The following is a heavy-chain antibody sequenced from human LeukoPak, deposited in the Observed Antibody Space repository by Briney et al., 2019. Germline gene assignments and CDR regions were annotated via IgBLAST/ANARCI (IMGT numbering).Heavy chain of an antibody. V-gene: IGHV3-21*01. D-gene: IGHD4-17*01. CDR1: GFTFSSHS. CDR3: ARRSLDYGDFNWFDP. CDR2: ISGTSSYI. J-gene: IGHJ5*02. Sequence: PGGSLRLSCAASGFTFSSHSMNWVRQAPGKGLEWVSFISGTSSYIYYADSVKGRFTISRDNAKNSLYLQMNSLRAEDTAVYYCARRSLDYGDFNWFDPWGQGTLVTVSS.